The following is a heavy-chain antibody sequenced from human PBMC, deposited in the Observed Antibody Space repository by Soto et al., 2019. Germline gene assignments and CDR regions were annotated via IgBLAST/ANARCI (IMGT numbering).Heavy chain of an antibody. J-gene: IGHJ5*02. V-gene: IGHV4-31*03. CDR2: IYYSGST. CDR1: GGSISSGGYC. D-gene: IGHD4-17*01. CDR3: ARGGDYGDYVWFDP. Sequence: QVQLQESGPGLVKPSQTLSLTCTVSGGSISSGGYCWSWIRQHPGKGLEWIGYIYYSGSTYYNPSLKSRVTISVDTSKNQFSLKLSSVTAADTAVYYCARGGDYGDYVWFDPWGQGTLVTVSS.